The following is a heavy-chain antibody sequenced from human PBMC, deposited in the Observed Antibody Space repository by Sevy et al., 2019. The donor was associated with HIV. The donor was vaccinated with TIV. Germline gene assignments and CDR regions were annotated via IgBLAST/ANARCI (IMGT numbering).Heavy chain of an antibody. V-gene: IGHV3-23*01. Sequence: GGSLRLSCAASGFTFSNYAMSWVRQAPGKGLEWVSSISRSGGSTYYADSVKGRFTISRDNSKNMLYLQMNSLRAEETAVYYCAKVDVVVPVADYGLDVWGQGTTVTVSS. CDR3: AKVDVVVPVADYGLDV. D-gene: IGHD2-2*01. J-gene: IGHJ6*02. CDR1: GFTFSNYA. CDR2: ISRSGGST.